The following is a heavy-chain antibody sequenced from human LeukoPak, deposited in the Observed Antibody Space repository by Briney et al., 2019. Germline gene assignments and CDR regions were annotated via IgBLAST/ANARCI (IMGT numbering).Heavy chain of an antibody. J-gene: IGHJ6*03. D-gene: IGHD6-19*01. V-gene: IGHV3-23*01. CDR1: GFAFSSFA. Sequence: PGGPLRLSCAASGFAFSSFAIGWVRQSPGKGLEWLSTINGGGNTTFYADSVKGRFTISRDNSKNTLYLHMDSLRPDDTAIYYCTKELHVAVAVADYYYFYMDVWGRGTAVTVSS. CDR3: TKELHVAVAVADYYYFYMDV. CDR2: INGGGNTT.